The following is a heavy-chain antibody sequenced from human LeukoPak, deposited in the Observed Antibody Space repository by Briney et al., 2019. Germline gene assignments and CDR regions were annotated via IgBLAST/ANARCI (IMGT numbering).Heavy chain of an antibody. J-gene: IGHJ5*02. CDR1: GYTFTSYD. Sequence: ASVKVSCKASGYTFTSYDINWVRQATGQGLEWMGWMNPNSGNTGHAQKFQGRVTMTRNTSISTAYMELSRLRSEDTAVYYCARGLAGPYYSNWFDPWGQGTLVTVSS. CDR3: ARGLAGPYYSNWFDP. CDR2: MNPNSGNT. D-gene: IGHD3-10*01. V-gene: IGHV1-8*01.